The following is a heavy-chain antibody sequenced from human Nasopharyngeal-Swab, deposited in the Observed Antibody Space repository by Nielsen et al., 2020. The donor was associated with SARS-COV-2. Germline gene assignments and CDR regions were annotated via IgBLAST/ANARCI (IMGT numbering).Heavy chain of an antibody. CDR3: AKGRSDSYYTYFDS. J-gene: IGHJ4*02. CDR1: KFTFDGYA. V-gene: IGHV3-43*02. D-gene: IGHD2-21*02. Sequence: GGSLRLSCVASKFTFDGYALHWVRQAPGKGLEWLSLITKDAKTTQYADSVKGRFTISRDNSKKALYLQMSGLRPEDTAFYFCAKGRSDSYYTYFDSWGQGTLVTVSS. CDR2: ITKDAKTT.